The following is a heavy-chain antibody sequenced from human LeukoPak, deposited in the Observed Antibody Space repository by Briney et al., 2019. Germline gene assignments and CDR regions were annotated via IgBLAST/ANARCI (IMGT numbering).Heavy chain of an antibody. CDR3: ARDLGYGPFDY. CDR1: GFTVSSNY. J-gene: IGHJ4*02. V-gene: IGHV3-53*01. Sequence: GGSLRLSCAASGFTVSSNYMSWVRQAPGKGLEGVSVIYSGGSTYYADSVKGRFTISRDNSKNTLYLQMNSLRAEDTAVYYCARDLGYGPFDYWGQGTLVTVSS. CDR2: IYSGGST. D-gene: IGHD5-18*01.